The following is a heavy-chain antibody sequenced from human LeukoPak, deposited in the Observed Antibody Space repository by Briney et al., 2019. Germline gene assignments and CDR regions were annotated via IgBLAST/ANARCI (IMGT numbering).Heavy chain of an antibody. D-gene: IGHD3-10*01. CDR1: GDSVSSNSAA. V-gene: IGHV6-1*01. CDR3: ARGGTMVRGVYFDY. Sequence: SQTLSLTCVISGDSVSSNSAAWNWIRQSPSRGLEWLGRTFYRSKWYNDYAVSVRSRITINPDTSKNQFSLQLNSVTPGDTAVYYCARGGTMVRGVYFDYWGQGTLVTVSS. CDR2: TFYRSKWYN. J-gene: IGHJ4*02.